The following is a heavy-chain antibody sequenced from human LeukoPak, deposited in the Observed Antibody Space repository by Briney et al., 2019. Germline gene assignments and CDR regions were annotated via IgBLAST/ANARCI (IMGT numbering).Heavy chain of an antibody. Sequence: SETLSLTCTVSGGSISSYYWSWIRQPPGKGLEWIGYIYYSGSTYYNPSLKSRVTISVDTSKNQFSLKLSSVTAADTAVYYCARLGCYSGSCPFDPWGQGTLVTVSS. CDR2: IYYSGST. V-gene: IGHV4-59*08. D-gene: IGHD1-26*01. CDR1: GGSISSYY. J-gene: IGHJ5*02. CDR3: ARLGCYSGSCPFDP.